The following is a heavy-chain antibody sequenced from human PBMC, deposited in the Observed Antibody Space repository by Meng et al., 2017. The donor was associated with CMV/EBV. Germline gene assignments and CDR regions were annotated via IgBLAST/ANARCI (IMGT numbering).Heavy chain of an antibody. J-gene: IGHJ4*02. Sequence: GESLKISCKGSGYSFTSYWIGWVRQMPGKGLEWMGIIYPGDSDTRYSPSFQGQVTISADKSISTAYLQWSSLKASDTAMHYCARPIYCSSTSCPGGLVYWGQGTLVTVSS. D-gene: IGHD2-2*01. V-gene: IGHV5-51*01. CDR2: IYPGDSDT. CDR1: GYSFTSYW. CDR3: ARPIYCSSTSCPGGLVY.